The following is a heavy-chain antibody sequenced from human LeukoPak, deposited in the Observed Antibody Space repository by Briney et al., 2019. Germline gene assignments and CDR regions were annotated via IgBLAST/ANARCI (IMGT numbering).Heavy chain of an antibody. J-gene: IGHJ4*02. CDR2: ISWNSETL. Sequence: PGGSLRLSCAASGFTLDDYAMHWVRQPPGKGLEWVSGISWNSETLGYADSVKGRFTISRDNAKNSLYLQMNSLRADDTAVYYCAISSGYYYEIMLDYWGQGTLVTVSS. V-gene: IGHV3-9*01. CDR3: AISSGYYYEIMLDY. D-gene: IGHD3-22*01. CDR1: GFTLDDYA.